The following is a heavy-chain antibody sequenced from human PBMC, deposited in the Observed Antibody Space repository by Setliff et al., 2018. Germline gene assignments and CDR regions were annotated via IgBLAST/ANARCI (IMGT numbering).Heavy chain of an antibody. CDR3: ARARDRPKFDD. D-gene: IGHD3-22*01. J-gene: IGHJ4*02. CDR2: INPNNGAT. Sequence: ASVKVSCKASGYTLTAYYIHWVRQAPGQGLEWMGWINPNNGATNYAQKFQGRVTMTRDTSLSTAYMELSRLRSDDTAVYYCARARDRPKFDDWGQGTLVTVSS. V-gene: IGHV1-2*02. CDR1: GYTLTAYY.